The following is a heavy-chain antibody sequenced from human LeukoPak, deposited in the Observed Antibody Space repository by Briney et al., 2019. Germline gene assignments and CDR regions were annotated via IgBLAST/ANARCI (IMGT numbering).Heavy chain of an antibody. Sequence: SETLSLTCAVSGGSISSDNWWSWIRPPPGKGLEWIDEIYERGGTNYKPSLKSRVTISIDKSKNQFSLKLNSVSATDTAVYYCASRRYYDSTGYFPYWGQGTLVTVSS. V-gene: IGHV4-4*02. CDR3: ASRRYYDSTGYFPY. CDR2: IYERGGT. J-gene: IGHJ4*02. CDR1: GGSISSDNW. D-gene: IGHD3-22*01.